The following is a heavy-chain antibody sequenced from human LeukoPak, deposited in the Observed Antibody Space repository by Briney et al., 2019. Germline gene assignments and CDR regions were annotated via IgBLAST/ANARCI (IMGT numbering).Heavy chain of an antibody. Sequence: GGSLRLSCAASGFTFSSYGMSWVRQAPGKGLEWVSGISDSGGSTYYADSVKGRFTISRDNSKNTLYLQMNSLRAEDTAVYYCAKDTRYSGSYYFVFDYWGQGTLVTVSS. V-gene: IGHV3-23*01. CDR3: AKDTRYSGSYYFVFDY. CDR2: ISDSGGST. J-gene: IGHJ4*02. D-gene: IGHD1-26*01. CDR1: GFTFSSYG.